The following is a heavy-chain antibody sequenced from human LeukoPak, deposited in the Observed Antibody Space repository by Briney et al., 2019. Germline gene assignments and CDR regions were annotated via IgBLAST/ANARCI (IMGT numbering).Heavy chain of an antibody. V-gene: IGHV4-59*01. Sequence: SETLSLTCTVSGGSISSYYWSWIRQPPGKGLEWIGYIYYSGSTNYNPSLKSRVTISVDTSKNQFSLKLSSVTAADTAVYCCARDFGELYFDYWGQGTLVTVSS. CDR3: ARDFGELYFDY. D-gene: IGHD3-10*01. CDR1: GGSISSYY. CDR2: IYYSGST. J-gene: IGHJ4*02.